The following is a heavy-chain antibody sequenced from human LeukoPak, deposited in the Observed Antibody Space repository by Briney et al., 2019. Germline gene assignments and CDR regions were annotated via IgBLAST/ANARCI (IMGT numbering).Heavy chain of an antibody. CDR3: ARSIGLTGGGVDV. CDR2: ITNGGSTI. CDR1: GFTFSDYN. Sequence: GGSLRLSCAASGFTFSDYNMRWVRQAPGNGREWVSYITNGGSTIHHTDSVKGRFTNSRDNAKKTLYLQMNSLRAEDPAVYYCARSIGLTGGGVDVWGQGTTVTVSS. V-gene: IGHV3-11*01. D-gene: IGHD3-9*01. J-gene: IGHJ6*02.